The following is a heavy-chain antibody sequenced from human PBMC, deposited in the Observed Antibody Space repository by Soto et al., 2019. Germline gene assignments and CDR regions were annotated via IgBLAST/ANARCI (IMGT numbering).Heavy chain of an antibody. CDR2: IWYDGSNK. CDR1: GFTFSRYG. CDR3: ARDWERAPDY. D-gene: IGHD1-26*01. J-gene: IGHJ4*02. V-gene: IGHV3-33*01. Sequence: QVQLVESGGGVVQPGRSLRLSCAASGFTFSRYGMHWVHQAPGKGLEWVAVIWYDGSNKYYTDSVKGRFTISRDNSKNPLYVQMNSLRAEDTAVYYCARDWERAPDYWGQGTLVTVSS.